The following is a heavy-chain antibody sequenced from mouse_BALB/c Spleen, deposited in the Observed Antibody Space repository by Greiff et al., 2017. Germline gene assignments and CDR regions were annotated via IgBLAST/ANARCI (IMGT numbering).Heavy chain of an antibody. CDR3: ARFTTGRGYFDY. CDR2: ISTYYGDA. J-gene: IGHJ2*01. Sequence: QVQLQQSGAELVRPGVSVKISCKGSGYTFTDYAMHWVKQSHAKSLEWIGVISTYYGDASYNQKFKGKATMTVDKSSSTAYMELARLTSEDSAIYYCARFTTGRGYFDYWGQGTTLTVSS. V-gene: IGHV1S137*01. D-gene: IGHD1-1*01. CDR1: GYTFTDYA.